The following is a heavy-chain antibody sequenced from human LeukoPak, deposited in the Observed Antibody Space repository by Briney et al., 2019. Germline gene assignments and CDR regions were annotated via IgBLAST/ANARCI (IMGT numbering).Heavy chain of an antibody. CDR2: IYPGDSDT. Sequence: GESLKISCKGSGYSFTSYWIGWVRQMPGKGLEWMGIIYPGDSDTRYSPSFQGQVTISADKSISTAYLQWSSLKASDTAMYYCARRKIVVVPAAEEAAFDIWGRGTMVTVSS. V-gene: IGHV5-51*01. D-gene: IGHD2-2*01. J-gene: IGHJ3*02. CDR3: ARRKIVVVPAAEEAAFDI. CDR1: GYSFTSYW.